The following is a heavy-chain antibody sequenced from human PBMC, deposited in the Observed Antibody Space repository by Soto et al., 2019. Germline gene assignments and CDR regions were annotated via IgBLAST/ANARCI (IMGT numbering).Heavy chain of an antibody. D-gene: IGHD3-22*01. J-gene: IGHJ4*02. CDR1: GFTFRNYA. CDR2: ISVSGGST. CDR3: AKGMYYYDSSGYRLFDY. Sequence: EVQLLDSGGGLIQPGGSLRLSCAASGFTFRNYAMNWVRQAPGKGLEWVSGISVSGGSTYYADSVKGRFTVSRDISKNTVFLQMNSLRAEDTAVYFCAKGMYYYDSSGYRLFDYWGQGTLVTVSS. V-gene: IGHV3-23*01.